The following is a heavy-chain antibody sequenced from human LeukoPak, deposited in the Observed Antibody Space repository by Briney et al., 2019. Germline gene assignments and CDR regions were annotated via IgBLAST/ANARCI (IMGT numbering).Heavy chain of an antibody. V-gene: IGHV4-59*01. D-gene: IGHD2-15*01. CDR2: IYYSGST. J-gene: IGHJ4*02. Sequence: NPSETLSLTCTVSGGSISSYYWSWIRQPPGKGLEWIGYIYYSGSTNYNPSLKSRVTISVDTSKNQFSLKLSSVTAADTAVHYCARARGGRLLDYWGQGTLVTVSS. CDR3: ARARGGRLLDY. CDR1: GGSISSYY.